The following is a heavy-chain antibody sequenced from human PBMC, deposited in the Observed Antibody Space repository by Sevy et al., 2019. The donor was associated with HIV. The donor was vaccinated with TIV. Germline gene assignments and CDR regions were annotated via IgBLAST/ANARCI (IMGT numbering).Heavy chain of an antibody. Sequence: ASVKVSCKASGYTFTSYGISWVRQAPGQGLEWMGWISAYNGNTNYAQTLQGRVTMTTDTSTSTAYMELRSLRSDDTAVYYCARDYYYDSSGYEYFDYWGQGTLVTVSS. J-gene: IGHJ4*02. V-gene: IGHV1-18*04. D-gene: IGHD3-22*01. CDR2: ISAYNGNT. CDR3: ARDYYYDSSGYEYFDY. CDR1: GYTFTSYG.